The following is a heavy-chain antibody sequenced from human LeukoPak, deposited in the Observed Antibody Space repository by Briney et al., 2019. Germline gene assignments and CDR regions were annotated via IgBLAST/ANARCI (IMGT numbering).Heavy chain of an antibody. D-gene: IGHD3-9*01. CDR3: ARAPDDILTGPPDY. CDR1: GGSISSSSYY. V-gene: IGHV4-39*01. Sequence: SETLSLTCTVSGGSISSSSYYWGWIRQPPGKGLEWIGSIYYSGSTYYNPSLKSRVTISVDTSMNQFSLKLSSVTAADTAVYYCARAPDDILTGPPDYWGQGTLVTVSS. CDR2: IYYSGST. J-gene: IGHJ4*02.